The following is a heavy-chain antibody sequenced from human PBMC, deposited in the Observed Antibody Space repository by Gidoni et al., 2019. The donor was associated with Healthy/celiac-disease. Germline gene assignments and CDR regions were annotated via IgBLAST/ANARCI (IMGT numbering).Heavy chain of an antibody. Sequence: QVQLQESGPGLVKPSETLSLTCAVSGYSISSGYYWGWIRQPPGKGLEWIGSIYHSGSTYYNPALKRRVTISVDTSKNQFSLKLSSVTAADTAVYYCASLDFWSGYIDYWGQGTLVTVSS. CDR1: GYSISSGYY. D-gene: IGHD3-3*01. J-gene: IGHJ4*02. CDR3: ASLDFWSGYIDY. CDR2: IYHSGST. V-gene: IGHV4-38-2*01.